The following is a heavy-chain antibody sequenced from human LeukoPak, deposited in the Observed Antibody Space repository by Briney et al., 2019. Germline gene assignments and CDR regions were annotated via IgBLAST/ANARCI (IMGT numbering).Heavy chain of an antibody. Sequence: PGGSLRLSCAASGFTFSSYSMNWVRQAPGKGLEWVSYISGSASTIYYADSVKGRFTISRDNAKNSLYLQMSSLRAEDTAVYYCAREQGMDVWGQGTTVTVSS. V-gene: IGHV3-48*01. CDR2: ISGSASTI. J-gene: IGHJ6*02. CDR1: GFTFSSYS. CDR3: AREQGMDV.